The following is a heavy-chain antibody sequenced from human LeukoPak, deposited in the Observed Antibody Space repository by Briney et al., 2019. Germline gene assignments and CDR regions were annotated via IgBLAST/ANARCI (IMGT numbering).Heavy chain of an antibody. V-gene: IGHV1-8*01. CDR2: MNPNSGNT. CDR1: GYTFTTYD. D-gene: IGHD6-19*01. Sequence: ASVKVSCKASGYTFTTYDINWVRQATGQGLEWMGWMNPNSGNTGYTQKFRGRVTMTRNTSISTAYMELSSLRSEDTAVYYCARGRGSGHKENWFDPWGQGTLVTVSS. J-gene: IGHJ5*02. CDR3: ARGRGSGHKENWFDP.